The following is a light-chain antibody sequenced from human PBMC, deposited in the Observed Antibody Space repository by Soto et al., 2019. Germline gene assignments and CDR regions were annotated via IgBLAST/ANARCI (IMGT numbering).Light chain of an antibody. CDR3: QQSYSSPLT. CDR1: QRISTY. J-gene: IGKJ4*01. CDR2: AAP. Sequence: DIQVTQSPSALSATVGDTVTITCRASQRISTYLHWYQQRPGKAPNLLIYAAPILQSGVPSRFSGSGSGTVFALTISGLQPEDFAIYYCQQSYSSPLTFAGGTKVAIK. V-gene: IGKV1-39*01.